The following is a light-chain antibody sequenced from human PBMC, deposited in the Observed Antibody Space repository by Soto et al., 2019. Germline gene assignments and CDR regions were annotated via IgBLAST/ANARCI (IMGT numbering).Light chain of an antibody. V-gene: IGLV1-51*01. CDR1: SSNIGNNY. Sequence: QSVLTQPPSVSAAPGQAVTISCSGSSSNIGNNYVSWYQQFPGTAPKLLIYDNDQRPSGIPDRFSGSKSGTSATLGITGLQTGDEADYYCGTWDTSLSAGWVFGGGTKVTVL. CDR2: DND. CDR3: GTWDTSLSAGWV. J-gene: IGLJ3*02.